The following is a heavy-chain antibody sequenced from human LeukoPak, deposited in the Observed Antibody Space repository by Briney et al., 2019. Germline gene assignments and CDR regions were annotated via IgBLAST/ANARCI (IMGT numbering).Heavy chain of an antibody. D-gene: IGHD6-6*01. J-gene: IGHJ3*02. CDR3: GARRAFGI. Sequence: SETLSLTCAVYGGSFSGYYWSWLRQPPGKGLEWFGYFYYSGNSKDNPSLKRRVTISADRSNNQFSLRLTSVTAADSAVYYCGARRAFGIGGPGTMVTVSS. CDR1: GGSFSGYY. CDR2: FYYSGNS. V-gene: IGHV4-34*11.